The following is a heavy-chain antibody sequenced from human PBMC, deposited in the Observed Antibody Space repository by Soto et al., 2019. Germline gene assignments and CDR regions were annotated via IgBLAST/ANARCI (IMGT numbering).Heavy chain of an antibody. V-gene: IGHV4-30-2*01. D-gene: IGHD6-19*01. Sequence: NPSETLSLTCNMSGDSYSISTYSWSWIRQPPGKALQWIGFIYQSGVTSYNPSLASRVPISPDRSNNQCSLKLKSVTAADTAVYFCAGMPYTSGLRFDPWGPGTLVTVS. J-gene: IGHJ5*02. CDR3: AGMPYTSGLRFDP. CDR1: GDSYSISTYS. CDR2: IYQSGVT.